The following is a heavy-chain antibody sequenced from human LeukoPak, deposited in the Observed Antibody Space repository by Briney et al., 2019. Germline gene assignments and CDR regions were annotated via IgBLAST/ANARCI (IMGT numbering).Heavy chain of an antibody. CDR2: INHSGST. CDR1: GGSISSSSYY. J-gene: IGHJ4*02. V-gene: IGHV4-39*07. Sequence: PSETLSLTCTVSGGSISSSSYYWSWIRQPPGKGLEWIGEINHSGSTNYNPSLKSRATISVDTSKNQFSLKLSSVTAADTAVYYCAREEAAAGTHYDYWGQGTLVTVSS. D-gene: IGHD6-13*01. CDR3: AREEAAAGTHYDY.